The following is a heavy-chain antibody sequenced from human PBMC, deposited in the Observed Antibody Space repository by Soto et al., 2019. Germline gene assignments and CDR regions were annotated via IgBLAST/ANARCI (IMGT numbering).Heavy chain of an antibody. D-gene: IGHD1-1*01. CDR3: YNTSRENSRNTLYLQKNSLRAEDTTVYYCAKNRPHTAMVTSNSYYYYYYMDV. CDR2: ISGSGGST. CDR1: GFTFSSYA. Sequence: GGSLRLSCAASGFTFSSYAMSWVRQAPGKGLEWVSAISGSGGSTYYADSVKGRFTISRDNPKNTLYLQMNSLRDEDRHGEGRYNTSRENSRNTLYLQKNSLRAEDTTVYYCAKNRPHTAMVTSNSYYYYYYMDVWGKGTTVTVSS. V-gene: IGHV3-23*01. J-gene: IGHJ6*03.